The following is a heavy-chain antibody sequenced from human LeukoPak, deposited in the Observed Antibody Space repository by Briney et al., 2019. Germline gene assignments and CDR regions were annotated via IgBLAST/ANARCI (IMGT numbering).Heavy chain of an antibody. D-gene: IGHD3-10*01. V-gene: IGHV4-4*07. Sequence: SETLSLTCTVSGGSISSYYWSWIRQPAGKGLEWIGRIYTSGSTTYNPSLKSRVTISVDTSKNQISLKLNSVTAADTAVYYCARAFSGSGSYYSEMLYYYYYMDVWGKGTTVTISS. CDR2: IYTSGST. CDR1: GGSISSYY. J-gene: IGHJ6*03. CDR3: ARAFSGSGSYYSEMLYYYYYMDV.